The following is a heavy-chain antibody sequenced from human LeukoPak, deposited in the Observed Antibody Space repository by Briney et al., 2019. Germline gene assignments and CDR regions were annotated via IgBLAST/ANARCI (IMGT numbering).Heavy chain of an antibody. CDR3: ATEISVAGAYYYYGMDV. D-gene: IGHD6-19*01. CDR1: GFTFSSYE. J-gene: IGHJ6*04. Sequence: GGSLRLSCAASGFTFSSYEMNWVRQAPGKGLEWVSYISSSGSTMYYADSVKGRFAISRDNAKKSLYLQMNSLRAEDTAVYYCATEISVAGAYYYYGMDVWGKGTTVTVSS. V-gene: IGHV3-48*03. CDR2: ISSSGSTM.